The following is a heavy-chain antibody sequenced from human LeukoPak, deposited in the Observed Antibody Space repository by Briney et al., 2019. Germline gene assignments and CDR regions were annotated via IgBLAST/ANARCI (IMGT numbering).Heavy chain of an antibody. J-gene: IGHJ4*02. Sequence: GESLKISCKGSGYSFTSYWIGWVRQMPGKGLEWMGIIYPGDSDTRYSPSFQGQVTISADKSISAAYLQWSSLKASDTAMYYCARLDCSGGSCYQYFDYWGQGALVTVSS. CDR2: IYPGDSDT. D-gene: IGHD2-15*01. CDR1: GYSFTSYW. CDR3: ARLDCSGGSCYQYFDY. V-gene: IGHV5-51*01.